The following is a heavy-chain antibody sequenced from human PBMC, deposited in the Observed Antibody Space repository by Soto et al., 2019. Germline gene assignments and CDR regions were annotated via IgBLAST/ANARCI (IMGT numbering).Heavy chain of an antibody. J-gene: IGHJ4*02. CDR3: AKDGVDYYDSSGYPDY. Sequence: GGSLRLSCAASGFTFSSYGMHWVRQAPGKGLEWVAVISYDGSNKYYADSVKGRFTISRDNSKNTLYLQMNSLRAEDTAVYYCAKDGVDYYDSSGYPDYWGQGTLVTVSS. CDR2: ISYDGSNK. D-gene: IGHD3-22*01. V-gene: IGHV3-30*18. CDR1: GFTFSSYG.